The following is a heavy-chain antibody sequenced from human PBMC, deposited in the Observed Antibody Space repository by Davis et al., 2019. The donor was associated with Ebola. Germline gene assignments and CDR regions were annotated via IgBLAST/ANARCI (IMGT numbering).Heavy chain of an antibody. Sequence: SETLSLTCAVSGDSISSSSYYWGWIRQPPGKGLEWIGSIYYSGSTDYNPSLKSRVTISVDTSKNQFSLKLSSVTAADTAVYYCARSNIPGYYYGMDVWGQGTTVTVSS. V-gene: IGHV4-39*01. CDR2: IYYSGST. CDR3: ARSNIPGYYYGMDV. J-gene: IGHJ6*02. CDR1: GDSISSSSYY. D-gene: IGHD2/OR15-2a*01.